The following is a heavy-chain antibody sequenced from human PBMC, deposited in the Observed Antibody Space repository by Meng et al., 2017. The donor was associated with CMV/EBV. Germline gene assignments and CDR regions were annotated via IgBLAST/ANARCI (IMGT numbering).Heavy chain of an antibody. J-gene: IGHJ3*02. CDR1: GGSVSSGSYY. D-gene: IGHD3-10*01. Sequence: SETLSLTCTVSGGSVSSGSYYWSWIRQPPGKGLEWIGSIYHSGSTYYNPSLKSRVTISVDTSKNQFSLKLSSVTAADTAVYYCARNPITMVRGVIRVAAFDIWGQGTMVTVSS. CDR2: IYHSGST. CDR3: ARNPITMVRGVIRVAAFDI. V-gene: IGHV4-39*07.